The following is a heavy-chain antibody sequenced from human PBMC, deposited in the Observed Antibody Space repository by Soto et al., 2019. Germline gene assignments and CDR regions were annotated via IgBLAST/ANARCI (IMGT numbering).Heavy chain of an antibody. D-gene: IGHD4-4*01. CDR2: IIPIFGTA. J-gene: IGHJ6*02. CDR1: GGTFSSYA. Sequence: QVQLVQSGAEVKKPGSSVKVSCKASGGTFSSYAISWVRQAPGQGLEWMGGIIPIFGTANYAQKFQGRVTITADESTSTDYMELSSLRSEDMAVYYCARVGSGASRGNYHRYYYYYGMDVWGQGTTVTVSS. V-gene: IGHV1-69*01. CDR3: ARVGSGASRGNYHRYYYYYGMDV.